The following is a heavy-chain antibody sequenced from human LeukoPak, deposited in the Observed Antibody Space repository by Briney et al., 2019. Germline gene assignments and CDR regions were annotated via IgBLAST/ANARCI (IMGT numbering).Heavy chain of an antibody. CDR2: IYYSGST. Sequence: SETLSLTCTVSGGSINSYYWSWIRQPPGKGLEWIGYIYYSGSTNYNPSLKSRVTISVDTSKNQFSLKLSSVTAADTAVYYCARVVMPYYYDSSGYYPDYWGQGTLVTVSS. J-gene: IGHJ4*02. V-gene: IGHV4-59*08. D-gene: IGHD3-22*01. CDR1: GGSINSYY. CDR3: ARVVMPYYYDSSGYYPDY.